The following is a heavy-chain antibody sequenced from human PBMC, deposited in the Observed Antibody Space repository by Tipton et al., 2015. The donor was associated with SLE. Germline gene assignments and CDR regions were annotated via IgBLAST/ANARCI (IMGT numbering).Heavy chain of an antibody. CDR1: GGSISSSSYY. J-gene: IGHJ3*02. CDR3: ARDYVGSSWATDAFDI. V-gene: IGHV4-39*07. CDR2: IYYSGST. Sequence: TLSLTCTVSGGSISSSSYYWGWIRQPPGKGLEWIGYIYYSGSTNYNPSLKSRVTISVDTSKNQFSLKLSSVTAADTAVYYCARDYVGSSWATDAFDIWGQGTMVTVSS. D-gene: IGHD6-13*01.